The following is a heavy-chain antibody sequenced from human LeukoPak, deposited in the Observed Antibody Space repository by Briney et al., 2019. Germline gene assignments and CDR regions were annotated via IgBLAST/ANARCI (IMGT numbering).Heavy chain of an antibody. CDR1: GHTFTSYD. CDR3: ARGGHDFWSGYPFDY. J-gene: IGHJ4*02. CDR2: MNPNSGNT. V-gene: IGHV1-8*03. Sequence: ASVKVSCKASGHTFTSYDINWVRQATGQGLECMGWMNPNSGNTGYAQKFQGRVTITRNTSISTAYMELSSLRSEDTAVYYCARGGHDFWSGYPFDYWGQGTLVTVSS. D-gene: IGHD3-3*01.